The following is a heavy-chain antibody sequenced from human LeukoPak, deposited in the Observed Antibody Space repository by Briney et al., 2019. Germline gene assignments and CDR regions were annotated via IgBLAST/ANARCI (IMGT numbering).Heavy chain of an antibody. CDR1: GGSISSSGYY. Sequence: SETLSLTCTVSGGSISSSGYYWGWIRQPPGKGLEWIGSIYYSGSTYYNPSLKSRVTISVDTSKNQFSLKLSSVTAADTAVYYCARRAMVRGGTYFDYWGQGTLVTVSS. CDR3: ARRAMVRGGTYFDY. D-gene: IGHD3-10*01. CDR2: IYYSGST. V-gene: IGHV4-39*01. J-gene: IGHJ4*02.